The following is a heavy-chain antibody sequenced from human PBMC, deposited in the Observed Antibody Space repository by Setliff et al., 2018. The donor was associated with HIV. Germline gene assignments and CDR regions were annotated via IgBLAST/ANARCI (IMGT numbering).Heavy chain of an antibody. V-gene: IGHV4-61*02. D-gene: IGHD3-16*01. CDR1: GGSISSVNYY. CDR3: ARDPKVEWDLLGAFDI. Sequence: SETLSLTCNVSGGSISSVNYYWNWVRQPAGKGLEWIGRTYASGSTTYNPSLKSRVTMSVDTSKNQMSLELTSLTAADTAVYYCARDPKVEWDLLGAFDIWGQGTMVTVSS. CDR2: TYASGST. J-gene: IGHJ3*02.